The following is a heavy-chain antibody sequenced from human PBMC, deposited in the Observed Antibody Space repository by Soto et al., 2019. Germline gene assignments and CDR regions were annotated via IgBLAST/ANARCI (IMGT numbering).Heavy chain of an antibody. Sequence: LSLTCSVSGGSVRSPDYYWSWVRQPPGKGLEWIGSIYYSGSTNYNPSLKSRITMSVDTSKNQFSLRLTSATAADTALYYCARVASAVYFDFWGQGALVTVSS. CDR1: GGSVRSPDYY. D-gene: IGHD6-19*01. J-gene: IGHJ4*02. CDR3: ARVASAVYFDF. CDR2: IYYSGST. V-gene: IGHV4-61*08.